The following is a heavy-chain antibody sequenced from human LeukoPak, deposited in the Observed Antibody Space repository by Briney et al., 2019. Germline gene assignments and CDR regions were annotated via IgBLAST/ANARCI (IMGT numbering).Heavy chain of an antibody. CDR1: GYTFTSYA. V-gene: IGHV1-3*01. Sequence: ASVKVSCKASGYTFTSYAMHWVRQAPGQRLEWMGWINAGNGNTKYSQKFQGRVTITRDTSASTAYMELSSLRSEDTAVYYCARDRQQWLVPGYYFDYWGQGTLVTVSS. CDR3: ARDRQQWLVPGYYFDY. J-gene: IGHJ4*02. D-gene: IGHD6-19*01. CDR2: INAGNGNT.